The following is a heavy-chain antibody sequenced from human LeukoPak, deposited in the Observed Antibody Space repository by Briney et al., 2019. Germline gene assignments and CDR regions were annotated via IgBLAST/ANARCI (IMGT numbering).Heavy chain of an antibody. Sequence: PGGSLRLSCAASGFTFSSYSMSWVRQAPGKGLEWVSVIYSGGSTYYADSVKGRFTISRDNSKNTLYLQMNSLRAEDTAVYYCARVFRYKWELQYYFDYWGQGTLVTVSS. CDR1: GFTFSSYS. V-gene: IGHV3-53*01. CDR2: IYSGGST. J-gene: IGHJ4*02. CDR3: ARVFRYKWELQYYFDY. D-gene: IGHD1-26*01.